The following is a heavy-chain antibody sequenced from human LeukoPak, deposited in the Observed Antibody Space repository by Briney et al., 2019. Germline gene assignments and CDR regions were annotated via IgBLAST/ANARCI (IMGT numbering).Heavy chain of an antibody. CDR1: GGSISSYY. J-gene: IGHJ6*03. CDR2: IYYSGST. V-gene: IGHV4-59*01. Sequence: PSETLSLTCNVSGGSISSYYWSWIRQPPGKGLEWIGYIYYSGSTNYNPSLKSRVTISVDTSKNQFSLKLSSVTAADTAVYYCARADYDGNSGGWGYYYYYMDVWGKGTTVTVSS. CDR3: ARADYDGNSGGWGYYYYYMDV. D-gene: IGHD4-23*01.